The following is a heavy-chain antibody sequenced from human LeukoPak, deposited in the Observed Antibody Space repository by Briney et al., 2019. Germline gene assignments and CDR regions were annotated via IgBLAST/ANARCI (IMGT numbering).Heavy chain of an antibody. Sequence: SVKVSCKASGYTFTSYGISWVRQAPGQGLEWMGRIIPILGIANYAQKFQGRVTITADKSTSTAYMELSSLRSEDTAVYYCARHLLHCSGGSCYLDYWGQGTLVTVSS. CDR2: IIPILGIA. J-gene: IGHJ4*02. CDR3: ARHLLHCSGGSCYLDY. V-gene: IGHV1-69*04. CDR1: GYTFTSYG. D-gene: IGHD2-15*01.